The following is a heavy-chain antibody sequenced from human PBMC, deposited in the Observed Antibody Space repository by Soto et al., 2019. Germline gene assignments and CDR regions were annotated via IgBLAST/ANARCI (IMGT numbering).Heavy chain of an antibody. Sequence: GGSLRLSCAASGFTFSSYGMHWVRQAPGKGLEWVAVIWYDGSSKYYADSVKGRFTISRDNSKNTLYLQMNSLRAEDTAVYYCARPYYYDSSGFDYWGQGTLVTVSS. CDR1: GFTFSSYG. D-gene: IGHD3-22*01. V-gene: IGHV3-33*01. CDR3: ARPYYYDSSGFDY. CDR2: IWYDGSSK. J-gene: IGHJ4*02.